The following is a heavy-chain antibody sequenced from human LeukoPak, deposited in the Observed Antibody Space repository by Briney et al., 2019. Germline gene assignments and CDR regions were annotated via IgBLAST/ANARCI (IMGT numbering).Heavy chain of an antibody. CDR1: GGSISDYH. CDR2: IQISGTT. V-gene: IGHV4-4*07. J-gene: IGHJ1*01. Sequence: PSVTLSLTCTVSGGSISDYHWSRVRQPAGKGREGIGRIQISGTTYYNPSLERRITMSIDTSKNQFSLKLRSVTAADTAVYYCATYSITGAWAEYFLHWGEGPLVPVSS. D-gene: IGHD2/OR15-2a*01. CDR3: ATYSITGAWAEYFLH.